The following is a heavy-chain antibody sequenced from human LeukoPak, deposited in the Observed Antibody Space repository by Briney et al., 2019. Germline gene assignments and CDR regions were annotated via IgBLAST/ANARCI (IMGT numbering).Heavy chain of an antibody. CDR3: ARARVATGPFFIDY. Sequence: ASVKVSCKASGYTFTDYYMHWVRQAPGQGPEWMGWINPNSGGTNYAQKFQGSVTMTRDTSISTAYMELSGLRSDDTAVYYCARARVATGPFFIDYWGQGTLVTVSS. J-gene: IGHJ4*02. V-gene: IGHV1-2*02. CDR2: INPNSGGT. D-gene: IGHD5-12*01. CDR1: GYTFTDYY.